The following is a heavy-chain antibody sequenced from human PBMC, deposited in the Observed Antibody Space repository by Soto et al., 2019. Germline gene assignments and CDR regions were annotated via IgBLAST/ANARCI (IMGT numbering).Heavy chain of an antibody. J-gene: IGHJ4*02. V-gene: IGHV5-51*01. CDR3: ASFRLGYCSGGSCYGFDY. CDR1: GYSFTSYW. Sequence: GESLKISCNGSGYSFTSYWIGWVRQMPWKGLEWMGIIYPGDSDTRYSPSFQGQVTISADKSISTAYLQWSSLKASDTAMYYCASFRLGYCSGGSCYGFDYWGQGTLVTVSS. D-gene: IGHD2-15*01. CDR2: IYPGDSDT.